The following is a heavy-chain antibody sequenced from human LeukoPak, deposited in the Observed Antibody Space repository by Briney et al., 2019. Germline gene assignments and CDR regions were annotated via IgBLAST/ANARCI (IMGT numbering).Heavy chain of an antibody. V-gene: IGHV4-61*02. CDR3: ARGLRRGQLWPFDY. Sequence: SETLSLTCTVSGGSISSGSYYWSWIRQPAGKGLEWIGRIYTSGSTNYNPSLKSRVTISVDTSKNQFSLKLSSVTAADTAVYYCARGLRRGQLWPFDYWGQGTLVTVSS. D-gene: IGHD5-18*01. CDR1: GGSISSGSYY. J-gene: IGHJ4*02. CDR2: IYTSGST.